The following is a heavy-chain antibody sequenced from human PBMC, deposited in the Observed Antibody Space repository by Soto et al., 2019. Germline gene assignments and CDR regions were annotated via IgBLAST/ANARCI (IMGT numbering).Heavy chain of an antibody. V-gene: IGHV4-31*03. CDR3: AREIGYGNWFDP. CDR1: GGSISSGGYY. Sequence: SETLFLTCTVSGGSISSGGYYWSWIRQHPGKGLEWIGYIYYSGSTYYNPSLKSRVTISVDTSKNQFSLKLSSVTAADTAVYYRAREIGYGNWFDPWGQGTLVTVSS. J-gene: IGHJ5*02. CDR2: IYYSGST. D-gene: IGHD4-17*01.